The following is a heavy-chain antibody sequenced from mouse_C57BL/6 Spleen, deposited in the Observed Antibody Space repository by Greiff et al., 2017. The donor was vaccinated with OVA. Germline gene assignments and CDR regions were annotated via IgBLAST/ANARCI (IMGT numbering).Heavy chain of an antibody. D-gene: IGHD1-1*01. V-gene: IGHV1-55*01. Sequence: QVQLQQSGAELVKPGASVKMSCKASGYTFTSYWITWVKQRPGQGLEWIGDIYPGSGSTNYNEKFKSKATLTVDTSSSTAYMQLSSLTSEDSAVYYCASYYYGRGAMDYWGQGTSVTVSS. CDR2: IYPGSGST. J-gene: IGHJ4*01. CDR1: GYTFTSYW. CDR3: ASYYYGRGAMDY.